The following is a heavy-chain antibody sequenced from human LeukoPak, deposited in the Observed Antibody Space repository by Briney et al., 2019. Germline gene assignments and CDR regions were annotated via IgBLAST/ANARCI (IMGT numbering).Heavy chain of an antibody. CDR3: ARHVEALYGYGLFDY. CDR1: GGSISSSSYY. D-gene: IGHD5-18*01. CDR2: IYYSGST. V-gene: IGHV4-39*01. Sequence: SETLSLTCTVSGGSISSSSYYWGWIRQPPGKGLEWIGSIYYSGSTYYNPSLKSRVTISVDTSKNQFSLKLSSVTAADAAVYYCARHVEALYGYGLFDYWGQGTLITVSS. J-gene: IGHJ4*02.